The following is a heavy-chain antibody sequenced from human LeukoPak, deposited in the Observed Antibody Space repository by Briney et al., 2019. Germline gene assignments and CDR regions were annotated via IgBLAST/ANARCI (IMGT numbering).Heavy chain of an antibody. CDR3: ARGPLHILTGSPYYFDY. J-gene: IGHJ4*02. CDR2: IYYSGST. V-gene: IGHV4-31*03. Sequence: PSQTLSLTCTVSGVSISSGGYYWSWLRQPPGKGLEWIGYIYYSGSTYYNPSLKSRVTISVDTSKNQFSLKLSSVTAADTAVYYCARGPLHILTGSPYYFDYWGQGTLVTVPS. CDR1: GVSISSGGYY. D-gene: IGHD3-9*01.